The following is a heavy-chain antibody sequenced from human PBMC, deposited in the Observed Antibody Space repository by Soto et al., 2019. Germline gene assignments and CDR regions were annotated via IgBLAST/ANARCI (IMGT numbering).Heavy chain of an antibody. J-gene: IGHJ5*02. D-gene: IGHD3-9*01. V-gene: IGHV4-34*01. Sequence: QVQLQQWGAGLLKPSETLSLTCAVYGGSFSGYYWSWIRQPPGKGLEWIGEINHSGSTNYNPSLKSRVTISVDTSKHQFSLKLSSVTAADTAVYYCARGEKRYFDWLYGGWFDPWGQGTLVTVSS. CDR2: INHSGST. CDR3: ARGEKRYFDWLYGGWFDP. CDR1: GGSFSGYY.